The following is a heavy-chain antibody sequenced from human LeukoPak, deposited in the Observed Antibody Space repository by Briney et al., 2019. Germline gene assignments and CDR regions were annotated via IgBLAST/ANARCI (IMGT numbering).Heavy chain of an antibody. CDR3: ARDPSIAAAVSPGPFDY. D-gene: IGHD6-13*01. J-gene: IGHJ4*02. V-gene: IGHV1-69*13. CDR2: IIPIFGTA. CDR1: GYTFTGYY. Sequence: GASVKVSCKASGYTFTGYYMHWVRQAPGQGLEWMGGIIPIFGTANYAQKFQGRVTITADESTSTAYMELSSLRSEDTAVYYCARDPSIAAAVSPGPFDYWGQGTLVTVSS.